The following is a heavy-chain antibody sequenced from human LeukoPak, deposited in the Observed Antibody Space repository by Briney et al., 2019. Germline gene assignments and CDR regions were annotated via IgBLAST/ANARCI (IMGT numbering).Heavy chain of an antibody. D-gene: IGHD1-26*01. Sequence: GGSLRLSCAASAFSFSDYNMNWVRQAPGKGLEWVSSITSTGSYIYYADSVKGRFTISRDNPKNSLFLQLNSLRAEDTAVYYCARDPYSGTYSDYYYYYMDVWGKGTTVTVSS. J-gene: IGHJ6*03. CDR1: AFSFSDYN. V-gene: IGHV3-21*01. CDR3: ARDPYSGTYSDYYYYYMDV. CDR2: ITSTGSYI.